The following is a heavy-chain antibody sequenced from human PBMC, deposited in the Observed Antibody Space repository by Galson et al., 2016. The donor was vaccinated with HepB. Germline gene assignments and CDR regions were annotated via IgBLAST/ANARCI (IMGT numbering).Heavy chain of an antibody. Sequence: SLRLSCAASGFTVSNSWMHWVRQPPGEGLVWVARINEAGRRIDYADSVRGRFAISRDSARNTLYLQMNSLRDEDTAVYYCIRHFVGPNDYWGRGTLVTVSS. CDR2: INEAGRRI. CDR1: GFTVSNSW. V-gene: IGHV3-74*01. J-gene: IGHJ4*02. D-gene: IGHD1-26*01. CDR3: IRHFVGPNDY.